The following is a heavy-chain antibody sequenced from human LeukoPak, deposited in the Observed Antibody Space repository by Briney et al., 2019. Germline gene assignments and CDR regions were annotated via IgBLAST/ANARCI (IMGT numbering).Heavy chain of an antibody. V-gene: IGHV1-2*02. CDR2: INPNSGGT. Sequence: ASVKVSCKASGYTFTDYYMHWVRQAPGQGLEWMGWINPNSGGTNYEQKFQDRVTMTRDTSISTAYMELSRLRSDDTAVYYCATDFHTSGFDFWGQGTLVTVSS. J-gene: IGHJ4*02. CDR1: GYTFTDYY. D-gene: IGHD3-22*01. CDR3: ATDFHTSGFDF.